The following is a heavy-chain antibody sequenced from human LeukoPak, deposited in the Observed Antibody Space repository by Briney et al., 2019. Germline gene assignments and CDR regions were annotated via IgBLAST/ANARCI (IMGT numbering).Heavy chain of an antibody. CDR2: IIPIFGTA. Sequence: GASVKVSCKASGGTFSSYAISWVRQAPGQGLEWMGGIIPIFGTANYAQKFQGRVTITADESTSTAYMELSSLRSEDTAVYYCATDRSGWRLSYFDYWGQGTLVTVSS. CDR1: GGTFSSYA. V-gene: IGHV1-69*13. J-gene: IGHJ4*02. D-gene: IGHD6-19*01. CDR3: ATDRSGWRLSYFDY.